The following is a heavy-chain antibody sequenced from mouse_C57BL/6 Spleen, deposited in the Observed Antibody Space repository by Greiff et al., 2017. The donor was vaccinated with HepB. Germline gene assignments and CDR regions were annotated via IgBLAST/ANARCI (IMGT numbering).Heavy chain of an antibody. Sequence: EVKVVESGGGLVKPGGSLKLSCAASGFTFSSYAMSWVRQTPEKRLEWVATISDGGSYTYYPDNVKGRFTISRDNAKNNLYLQKSHLKSEDTAMYYCAREKDYYAMDYWGQGTSVTVSS. V-gene: IGHV5-4*01. CDR2: ISDGGSYT. J-gene: IGHJ4*01. CDR3: AREKDYYAMDY. CDR1: GFTFSSYA.